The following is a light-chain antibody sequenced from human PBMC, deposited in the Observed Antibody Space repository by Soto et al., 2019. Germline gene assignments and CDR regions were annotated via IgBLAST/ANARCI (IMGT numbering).Light chain of an antibody. J-gene: IGLJ1*01. V-gene: IGLV1-40*01. Sequence: QAVLTQPPSVSGAPGQRVTISCTGSSSNLGANSDVHWYQQLAGAAPKLLIYGTSNRPSGVSDRFSGSKSGTSASLAITGLQAEDEADYYCQSYDNSLSGFYVFGTGTKLTVL. CDR1: SSNLGANSD. CDR3: QSYDNSLSGFYV. CDR2: GTS.